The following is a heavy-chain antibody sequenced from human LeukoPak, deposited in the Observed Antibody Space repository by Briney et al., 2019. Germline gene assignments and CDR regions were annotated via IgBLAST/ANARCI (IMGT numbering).Heavy chain of an antibody. D-gene: IGHD3-10*01. CDR3: ARYYYGSGSFDY. Sequence: SETLSLACTVSGGSISSGGYYWSGIRPPPGKGMEWIGYIYHSGSTYYNPSLKSRVTISVDRSKNQFSLKLSSVTAADTAVYYCARYYYGSGSFDYWGQGTLVTVSS. V-gene: IGHV4-30-2*01. CDR2: IYHSGST. CDR1: GGSISSGGYY. J-gene: IGHJ4*02.